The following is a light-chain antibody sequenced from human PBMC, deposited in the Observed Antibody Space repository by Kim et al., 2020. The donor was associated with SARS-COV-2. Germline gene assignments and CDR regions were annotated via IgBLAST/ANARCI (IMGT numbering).Light chain of an antibody. CDR1: PPVRRGH. V-gene: IGKV3-20*01. CDR3: QQYGNSRT. CDR2: GAS. J-gene: IGKJ1*01. Sequence: PAERAPLSRRASPPVRRGHLAWYQQRPGQPPRLLIYGASSRATGIPDRFSGSGSGSDFTLTSSRLEPEDFAVYYCQQYGNSRTFGQGTKVDIK.